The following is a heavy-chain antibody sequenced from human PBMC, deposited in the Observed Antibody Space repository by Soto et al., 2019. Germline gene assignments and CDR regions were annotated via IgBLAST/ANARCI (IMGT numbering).Heavy chain of an antibody. CDR3: ARGYSSGPDY. J-gene: IGHJ4*02. CDR2: SNSDGSTT. V-gene: IGHV3-74*01. D-gene: IGHD6-19*01. CDR1: GFTFSNHW. Sequence: EVQLVESGGGLVQPGGSLRLSCAASGFTFSNHWMHWVRQAPGKGLEWVSRSNSDGSTTTYADSVKGRFTIFRHNAKNTLYLQLNSLRAEDTALYYCARGYSSGPDYWGQGTLVTVSS.